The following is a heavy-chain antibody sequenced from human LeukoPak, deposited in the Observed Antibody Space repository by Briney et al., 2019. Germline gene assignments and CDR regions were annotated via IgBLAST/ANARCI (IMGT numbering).Heavy chain of an antibody. D-gene: IGHD1-7*01. V-gene: IGHV4-61*01. J-gene: IGHJ6*02. CDR2: IYYSGST. CDR3: ARDETGTTYYYGMDD. Sequence: SETLSLTCTVSGGSVSSGSYYWSWIRQPPGKGLEWIGYIYYSGSTNYNPSLKSRVTISVDTSKNQFSLKLSSVTAADTAVYYCARDETGTTYYYGMDDWGQGTTVTVSS. CDR1: GGSVSSGSYY.